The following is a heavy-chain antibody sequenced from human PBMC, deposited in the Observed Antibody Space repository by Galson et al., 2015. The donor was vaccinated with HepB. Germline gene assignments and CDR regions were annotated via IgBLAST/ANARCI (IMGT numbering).Heavy chain of an antibody. Sequence: CAISGDSVSSDSSAWNWIRQSPSRGLEWLGRTYYRSQWYHDYSGSLQSRITINAETSTNQFFLQLDSVTPEDTAVHYCARDGYLGLVYYFDYWGPGILVTVS. V-gene: IGHV6-1*01. J-gene: IGHJ4*02. CDR3: ARDGYLGLVYYFDY. D-gene: IGHD6-25*01. CDR2: TYYRSQWYH. CDR1: GDSVSSDSSA.